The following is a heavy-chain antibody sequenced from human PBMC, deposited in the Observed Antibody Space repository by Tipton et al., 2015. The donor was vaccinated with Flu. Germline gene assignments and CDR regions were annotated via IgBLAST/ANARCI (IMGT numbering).Heavy chain of an antibody. CDR1: GGAVSSGFYY. D-gene: IGHD2-2*01. CDR3: ARPGGPAAINPFSYFDF. CDR2: VYYSGTT. J-gene: IGHJ4*02. V-gene: IGHV4-61*01. Sequence: TLSLTCTVSGGAVSSGFYYWSWIRQPPGKGLEWIGYVYYSGTTNYNPSLKSRVTMSVDTSKTQLSLKLTSVTAADTAVYYCARPGGPAAINPFSYFDFWGQGTLVTVSS.